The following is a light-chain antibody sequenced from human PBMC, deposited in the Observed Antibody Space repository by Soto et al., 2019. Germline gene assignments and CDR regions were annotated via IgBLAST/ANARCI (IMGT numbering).Light chain of an antibody. J-gene: IGLJ2*01. Sequence: QSALTQPPSASGSPGQSVTISCTGTSSDVGGYNYVSWYQQHPGKAPKLMIYEVSKRPSGVPDRFSGSKSGNTASLTVSGLQAEDEADYYCSSYAGSNNAHWGVVFGGGTKVTVL. CDR1: SSDVGGYNY. CDR2: EVS. V-gene: IGLV2-8*01. CDR3: SSYAGSNNAHWGVV.